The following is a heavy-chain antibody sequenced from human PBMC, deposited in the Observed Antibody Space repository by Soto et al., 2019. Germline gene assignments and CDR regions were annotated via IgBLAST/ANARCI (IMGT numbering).Heavy chain of an antibody. J-gene: IGHJ4*02. V-gene: IGHV1-8*01. CDR1: GYTFTSYD. CDR2: MNPNSGNT. Sequence: ASVKVSCKASGYTFTSYDINWVRQATGQGLEWMGWMNPNSGNTCYAQKFQGRVTMTRNTSISTAYMELSSLRSEDTAVYYCARVATYDILTGYFEWGQGTLVTVSS. CDR3: ARVATYDILTGYFE. D-gene: IGHD3-9*01.